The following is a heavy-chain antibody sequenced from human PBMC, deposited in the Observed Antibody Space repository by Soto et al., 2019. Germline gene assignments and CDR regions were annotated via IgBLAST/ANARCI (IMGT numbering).Heavy chain of an antibody. Sequence: QVQLQQWGAGLLKPSETLSLTCAVYGGSFSGYYWSWIRQPPGKGLEWIGEINHSGSTNYNPSLTSRVTISVDTSKNQFSLKRSSVTAADTAVYYCAGWTTVTRGLPASFFDYWGQGTLVTVSS. CDR1: GGSFSGYY. V-gene: IGHV4-34*01. CDR3: AGWTTVTRGLPASFFDY. J-gene: IGHJ4*02. CDR2: INHSGST. D-gene: IGHD4-17*01.